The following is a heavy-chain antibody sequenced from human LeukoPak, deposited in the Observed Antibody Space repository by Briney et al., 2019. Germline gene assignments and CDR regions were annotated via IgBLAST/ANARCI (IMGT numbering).Heavy chain of an antibody. D-gene: IGHD5-24*01. CDR2: MNPNSGNT. Sequence: ASVTVSCTASGYTFTSYDINWVRQATGQGLEWMGWMNPNSGNTGYAQKFQGRVTMTRNTSISTAYMELSSLRSEDTAVYYCARWSGMATIVDYWGQGTLVTVSS. CDR1: GYTFTSYD. CDR3: ARWSGMATIVDY. J-gene: IGHJ4*02. V-gene: IGHV1-8*01.